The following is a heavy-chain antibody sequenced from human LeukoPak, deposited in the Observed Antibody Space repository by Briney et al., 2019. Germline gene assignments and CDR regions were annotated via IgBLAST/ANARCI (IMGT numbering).Heavy chain of an antibody. D-gene: IGHD6-6*01. V-gene: IGHV3-74*01. CDR2: INSDGSST. Sequence: GGSLRLSCAASGFTFSSYWMHWVRQAPGKGLVWVSRINSDGSSTSYADSVKGRFTISRDNAKNTLYLQMNSLRAGAPAVYYCPRGKKLVIYYYYSSGMAAWAKGPRSPSP. J-gene: IGHJ6*02. CDR3: PRGKKLVIYYYYSSGMAA. CDR1: GFTFSSYW.